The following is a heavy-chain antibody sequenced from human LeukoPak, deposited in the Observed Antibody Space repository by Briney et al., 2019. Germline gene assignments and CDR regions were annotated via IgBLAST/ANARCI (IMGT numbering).Heavy chain of an antibody. V-gene: IGHV3-23*01. Sequence: GGSLRLSCAASGFTFDDYGMSWVRQAPGKGLGWVSAISGSGGSTYYADSVKGRFTISRDNSKNTLYLQMNSLRAEDTAVYYCAKEITMVRGFVWGQGTLVTVSS. J-gene: IGHJ4*02. CDR2: ISGSGGST. CDR3: AKEITMVRGFV. CDR1: GFTFDDYG. D-gene: IGHD3-10*01.